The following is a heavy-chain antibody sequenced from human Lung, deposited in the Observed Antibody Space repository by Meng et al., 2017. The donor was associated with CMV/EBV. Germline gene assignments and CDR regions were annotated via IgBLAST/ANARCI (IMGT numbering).Heavy chain of an antibody. CDR2: IYSGGST. CDR3: ASGVGQQLGRYY. CDR1: GGSMSSYY. Sequence: SXTLSLXCTVSGGSMSSYYWNWIRQAPGKGLEWIGYIYSGGSTNYNSALKSRVTISIDTSRKQFSLEVKSVTAADTAVYYCASGVGQQLGRYYGGKGAPVTVSS. J-gene: IGHJ1*01. D-gene: IGHD6-13*01. V-gene: IGHV4-59*01.